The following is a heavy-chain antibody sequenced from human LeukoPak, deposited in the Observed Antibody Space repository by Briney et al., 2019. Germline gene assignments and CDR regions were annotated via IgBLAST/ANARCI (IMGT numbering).Heavy chain of an antibody. CDR1: GFTFRTYG. CDR2: ISYDGSNK. D-gene: IGHD3-9*01. CDR3: ARDFSPTGDILTGYQLDY. Sequence: PGGSLRLSCAAPGFTFRTYGMSWVRQAPGKGLEWVAVISYDGSNKYYADSVKGRFTISRDNSKNTLYLQMNSLRAEDTAVYYCARDFSPTGDILTGYQLDYWGQGTLVTVSS. V-gene: IGHV3-30*03. J-gene: IGHJ4*02.